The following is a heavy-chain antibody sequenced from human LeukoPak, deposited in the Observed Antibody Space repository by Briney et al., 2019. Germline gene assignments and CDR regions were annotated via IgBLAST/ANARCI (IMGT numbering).Heavy chain of an antibody. CDR3: ARVKDYGDYDAFDI. CDR2: ISSSSSYI. J-gene: IGHJ3*02. D-gene: IGHD4-17*01. Sequence: PGGSLRLSCAASGFTFDDYGMNWVRQAPGKGLEWVSSISSSSSYIYYADSVKGRFTISRDNAKNSLYLQMNSLRAEDTAVYYCARVKDYGDYDAFDIWGQGTMVTVSS. V-gene: IGHV3-21*01. CDR1: GFTFDDYG.